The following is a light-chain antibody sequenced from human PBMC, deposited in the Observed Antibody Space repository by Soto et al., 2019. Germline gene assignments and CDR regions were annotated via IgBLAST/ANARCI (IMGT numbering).Light chain of an antibody. Sequence: QSVLTQPASVSGSPGQSITIYCTEASSDIDGYNYVSWYQQHPVKAPKLIIYDVTNRPSGVSNRFSGSKSDNTASLTISGLEAEDEADYYCSSYTSSSTYVFGTGTKLTVL. V-gene: IGLV2-14*01. J-gene: IGLJ1*01. CDR1: SSDIDGYNY. CDR2: DVT. CDR3: SSYTSSSTYV.